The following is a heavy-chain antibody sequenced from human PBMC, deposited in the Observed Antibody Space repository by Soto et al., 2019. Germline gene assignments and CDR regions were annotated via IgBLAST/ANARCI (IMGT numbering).Heavy chain of an antibody. CDR2: IYYSGNT. CDR3: AKEDDYGHRRKAFDI. CDR1: GGSISSSSYY. V-gene: IGHV4-39*02. J-gene: IGHJ3*02. D-gene: IGHD4-17*01. Sequence: SETLSLTCTVSGGSISSSSYYWGWIRQPPGKGLEWIGSIYYSGNTYYNPSLKSRVTISVDTAKNQFSLKLGSVTAADTAVYYCAKEDDYGHRRKAFDIWGQGTMVT.